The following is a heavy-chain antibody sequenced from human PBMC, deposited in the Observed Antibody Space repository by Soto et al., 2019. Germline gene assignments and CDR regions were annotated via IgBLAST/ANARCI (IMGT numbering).Heavy chain of an antibody. CDR2: ISYDGSNK. Sequence: QVQLVESGGGVVQPGRSLRLSCAASGFTFSSYAMHWVRQAPGKGLEWVAVISYDGSNKYYADSVKGRFTISRDNSKNTLYLQMNSLRAEDTAVYYCARAREDIVVVVAAYFDYWGQGTLVTVSS. J-gene: IGHJ4*02. CDR1: GFTFSSYA. V-gene: IGHV3-30-3*01. D-gene: IGHD2-15*01. CDR3: ARAREDIVVVVAAYFDY.